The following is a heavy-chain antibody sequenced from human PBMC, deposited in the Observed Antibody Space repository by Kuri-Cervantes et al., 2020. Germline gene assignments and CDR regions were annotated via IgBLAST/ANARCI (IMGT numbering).Heavy chain of an antibody. D-gene: IGHD2-15*01. CDR2: INPSGGST. CDR1: GYTFTDYY. CDR3: ARGLGYCSGGGCSQ. J-gene: IGHJ4*02. V-gene: IGHV1-46*01. Sequence: ASVKVSCKASGYTFTDYYMHWVRQAPGQGLEWMAMINPSGGSTTYAQKFQGRVTMTTDTSTSTVYMELNSLTSEDTAVYFCARGLGYCSGGGCSQWGQGTSVTVSS.